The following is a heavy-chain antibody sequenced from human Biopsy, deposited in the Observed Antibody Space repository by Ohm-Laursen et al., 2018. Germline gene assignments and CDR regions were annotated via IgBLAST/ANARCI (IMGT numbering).Heavy chain of an antibody. J-gene: IGHJ4*02. CDR1: GFTFSDYY. D-gene: IGHD3-3*01. Sequence: SLRLSCSASGFTFSDYYMSWIRQAPGKGLEWISYLSSRGSNIYYADSVKGRFTVSRDNANNSLFLQMNSLRAEDMAVYYCARFPDFWSGYYVDSWGQGTLVTVSS. V-gene: IGHV3-11*01. CDR3: ARFPDFWSGYYVDS. CDR2: LSSRGSNI.